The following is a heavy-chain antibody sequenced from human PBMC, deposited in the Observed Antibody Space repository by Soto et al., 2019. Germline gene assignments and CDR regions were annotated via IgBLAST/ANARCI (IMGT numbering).Heavy chain of an antibody. Sequence: GGSLRLSCAASEFTFSSYAMSWVRQAPGKGLEWVSAISGSGGSTYYADSVKGRFTISRDNSKNTLYLQMNSLRAEDTAVYYCAKTYGLHYYYMDVWGKGTTVTVSS. J-gene: IGHJ6*03. CDR3: AKTYGLHYYYMDV. CDR1: EFTFSSYA. D-gene: IGHD3-16*01. CDR2: ISGSGGST. V-gene: IGHV3-23*01.